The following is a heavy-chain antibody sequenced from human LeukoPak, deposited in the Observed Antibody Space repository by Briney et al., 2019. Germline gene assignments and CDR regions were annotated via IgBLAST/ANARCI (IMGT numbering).Heavy chain of an antibody. D-gene: IGHD3-22*01. V-gene: IGHV4-30-2*01. CDR3: ASRYYYDSSGYYYGPDY. CDR1: GGSISSGGYS. Sequence: SQTLSLTCAVSGGSISSGGYSWSWIRQPPGKGLEWIGYIYHSGSTYYNPSLKSRVTISVDRSKNQFSLRLSSVTAADTAVYYCASRYYYDSSGYYYGPDYWGQGTLVTVSS. CDR2: IYHSGST. J-gene: IGHJ4*02.